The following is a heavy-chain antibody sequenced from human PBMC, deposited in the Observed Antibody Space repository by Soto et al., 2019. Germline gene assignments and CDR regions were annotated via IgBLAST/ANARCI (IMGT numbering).Heavy chain of an antibody. Sequence: ASVKVSCKASRYSFPTYAIHWVRQAPGQRLQWMGWINTVNGNTHYSQKFQGRVTITRDSSASTVYMELSSLKSEDTAFYYCASGRGSMFDPWGQGTLVTVS. CDR1: RYSFPTYA. CDR3: ASGRGSMFDP. J-gene: IGHJ5*02. V-gene: IGHV1-3*04. CDR2: INTVNGNT. D-gene: IGHD3-16*01.